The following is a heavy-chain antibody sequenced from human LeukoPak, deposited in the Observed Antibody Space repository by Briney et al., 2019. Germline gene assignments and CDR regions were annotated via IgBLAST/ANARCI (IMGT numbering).Heavy chain of an antibody. CDR2: IWYDGSNK. J-gene: IGHJ4*02. CDR1: GYTFSSYG. Sequence: GGSLRLSCAASGYTFSSYGMHWVRQAPAKGLEWVAVIWYDGSNKYYADSVKGRFTISRDISKNTLYLQMNSLRAEDTAVYYRAKDTGADLGYCSSATCLFDYWGQGTLVTVSS. V-gene: IGHV3-33*06. D-gene: IGHD2-2*01. CDR3: AKDTGADLGYCSSATCLFDY.